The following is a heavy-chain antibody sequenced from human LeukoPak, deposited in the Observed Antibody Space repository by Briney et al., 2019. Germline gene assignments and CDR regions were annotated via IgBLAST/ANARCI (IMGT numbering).Heavy chain of an antibody. CDR3: ATGYSSSWENAFDI. CDR2: ISSSSSYT. Sequence: GGSLRLSCAASGFTFSDYYMSRIRQAPGKGLEWVSYISSSSSYTNYADSVKGRFTISRDNAKNSLYLQMNSLRAEDTAVYYCATGYSSSWENAFDIWGQGTMVAVSS. J-gene: IGHJ3*02. CDR1: GFTFSDYY. D-gene: IGHD6-13*01. V-gene: IGHV3-11*06.